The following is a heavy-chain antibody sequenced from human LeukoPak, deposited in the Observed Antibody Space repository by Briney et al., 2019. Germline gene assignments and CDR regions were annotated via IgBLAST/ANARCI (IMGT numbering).Heavy chain of an antibody. D-gene: IGHD1-1*01. CDR3: TTDPNDPDLFQH. V-gene: IGHV3-15*01. CDR2: IKSKTDGGTT. CDR1: GFTFSNAW. J-gene: IGHJ1*01. Sequence: GGSLRLSCAASGFTFSNAWMSWVRQAPGKGLEWVCRIKSKTDGGTTDYAAPVKGRFTISRDDSKNTLYLQMNSLKTEDTAVYYCTTDPNDPDLFQHWGQGTLVTVSS.